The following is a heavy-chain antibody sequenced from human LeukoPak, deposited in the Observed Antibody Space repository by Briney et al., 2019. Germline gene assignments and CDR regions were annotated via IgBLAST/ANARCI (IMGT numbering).Heavy chain of an antibody. V-gene: IGHV3-21*01. CDR2: ISSSSSYI. Sequence: GGSLRLSCAASGFTFSSYSMNWVRQAPGKGLEWVSSISSSSSYIYYADSVKGRFTISRDKSKNTLYLQMNSLRAEDTALYYCARDQITTVRGVIARSTDYYDYYYMDVWGKGTTVTVSS. CDR3: ARDQITTVRGVIARSTDYYDYYYMDV. D-gene: IGHD3-10*01. CDR1: GFTFSSYS. J-gene: IGHJ6*03.